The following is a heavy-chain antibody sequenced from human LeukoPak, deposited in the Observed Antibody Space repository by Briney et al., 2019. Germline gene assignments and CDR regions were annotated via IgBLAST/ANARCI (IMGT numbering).Heavy chain of an antibody. Sequence: PGGSLRLSCAASGFSFDDYAMHWVRQAPGKGLEWVSGISWNSGSIGYADSVKGRFTISRDNAKNSLYLQMNSLRAEDMALYYSAKGKLGSSTPDAFDIWGQGTMVTVSS. D-gene: IGHD6-13*01. J-gene: IGHJ3*02. CDR1: GFSFDDYA. CDR2: ISWNSGSI. CDR3: AKGKLGSSTPDAFDI. V-gene: IGHV3-9*03.